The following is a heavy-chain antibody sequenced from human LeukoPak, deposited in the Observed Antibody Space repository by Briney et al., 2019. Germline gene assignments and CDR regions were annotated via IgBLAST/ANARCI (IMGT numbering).Heavy chain of an antibody. Sequence: GRSLRLSCAASGFTFSSYAMHWVRQAPGKGLDWVAVISYDGSNKYYADSVKGRFTISRDNSKNTLYLQMNSLRAEDTAVYYCARSDYWGQGTLVTVST. CDR1: GFTFSSYA. CDR2: ISYDGSNK. V-gene: IGHV3-30*04. J-gene: IGHJ4*02. CDR3: ARSDY.